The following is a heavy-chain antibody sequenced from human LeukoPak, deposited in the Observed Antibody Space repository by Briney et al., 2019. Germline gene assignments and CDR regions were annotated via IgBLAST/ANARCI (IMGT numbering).Heavy chain of an antibody. CDR2: INHSGST. V-gene: IGHV4-34*01. CDR3: ARDQITMVRGVSRYYYYYYGMDV. D-gene: IGHD3-10*01. J-gene: IGHJ6*04. Sequence: SETLSLTCAVYGGSFSGYYWSWIRQPPGKGLVWIGEINHSGSTNYNPSLKSRVTISVDTSKNQFSLKLSSVTAADTAVYYCARDQITMVRGVSRYYYYYYGMDVWGKGTTVTVSS. CDR1: GGSFSGYY.